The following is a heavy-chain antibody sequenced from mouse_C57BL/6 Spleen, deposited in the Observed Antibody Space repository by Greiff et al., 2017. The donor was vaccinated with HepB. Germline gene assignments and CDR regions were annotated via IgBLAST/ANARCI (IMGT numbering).Heavy chain of an antibody. CDR3: ARVDYDVWFAY. J-gene: IGHJ3*01. Sequence: QVQLQQPGAELVKPGASVKMSCKASGYTFTSYWITWVKQRPGQGLEWIGDIYPGSGSTNYNEKFKSKATLTVDTPSSTAYMQLSSLTSEDSAVYYCARVDYDVWFAYWGQGTLVTVSA. CDR1: GYTFTSYW. D-gene: IGHD2-4*01. CDR2: IYPGSGST. V-gene: IGHV1-55*01.